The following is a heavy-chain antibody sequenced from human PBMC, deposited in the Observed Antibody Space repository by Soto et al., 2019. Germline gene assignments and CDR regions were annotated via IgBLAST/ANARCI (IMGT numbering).Heavy chain of an antibody. CDR3: ARGGPYQLFSDLDY. D-gene: IGHD2-2*01. CDR2: ISNNGVST. J-gene: IGHJ4*02. CDR1: GFSFSNYA. V-gene: IGHV3-64*01. Sequence: GGSLRLSCVASGFSFSNYAMHWVRQAPGKGLEYVSAISNNGVSTYYANSVKGRFIISRDNSKNPLYLQMGSLRAEDMAVYYCARGGPYQLFSDLDYWGQGTLVTVSS.